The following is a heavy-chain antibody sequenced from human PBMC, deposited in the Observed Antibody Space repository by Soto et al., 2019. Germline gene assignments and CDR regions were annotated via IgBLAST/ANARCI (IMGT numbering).Heavy chain of an antibody. J-gene: IGHJ4*02. Sequence: EVQLLESGGGLVQPGGSLRLSCAASGFTFSSYAMSWSGRAPGKGLGWAPAFSGGGGRTYYADSVKGRFTISRDNSKNTLYLQMNSLRAEDTAVYYCAKGAESITGTTVGLDYFDYWGQGTLVTVSS. D-gene: IGHD1-7*01. CDR1: GFTFSSYA. V-gene: IGHV3-23*01. CDR3: AKGAESITGTTVGLDYFDY. CDR2: FSGGGGRT.